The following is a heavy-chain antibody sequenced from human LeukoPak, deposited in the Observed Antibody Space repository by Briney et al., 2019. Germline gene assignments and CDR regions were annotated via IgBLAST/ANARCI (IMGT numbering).Heavy chain of an antibody. V-gene: IGHV3-23*01. CDR2: ISGSGGST. D-gene: IGHD3-3*01. J-gene: IGHJ4*02. Sequence: GGSLRLSCAASGFTFSSYAMSWVRQAPGKGLEWVSAISGSGGSTYYADSVKGRFTISRDNFKNTLYLQMNSLRAEDTAVYYCAKASRFYDFWSGPGLDYWGQGTLVTVSS. CDR3: AKASRFYDFWSGPGLDY. CDR1: GFTFSSYA.